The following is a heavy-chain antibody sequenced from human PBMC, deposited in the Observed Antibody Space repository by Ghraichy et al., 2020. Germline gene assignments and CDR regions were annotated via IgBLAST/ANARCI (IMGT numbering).Heavy chain of an antibody. V-gene: IGHV3-53*01. J-gene: IGHJ6*02. CDR2: TYSNIDT. Sequence: GGSLRLSCAVSGFSVSRNYMNWVRQAPGKGLEWVSVTYSNIDTYTYYADSVRGRFTISTDNSKNTLHLQMNSLRAEDTAIYYCARDEVDTALHNKKYSYFYYGMDVWGQGTTVTVSS. D-gene: IGHD5-18*01. CDR1: GFSVSRNY. CDR3: ARDEVDTALHNKKYSYFYYGMDV.